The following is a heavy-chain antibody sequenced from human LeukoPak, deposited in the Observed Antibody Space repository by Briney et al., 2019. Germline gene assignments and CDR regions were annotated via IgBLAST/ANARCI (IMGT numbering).Heavy chain of an antibody. Sequence: GASVKVSCKASGYTFTGYYMHWVRQAPGQGLEWMGWISPYNGNTKYAHKLQGRLTMATDTSTSTAYMDLRSLISDDTAVYYCARSPAVDAADTLDYWGQGTLVTVSS. CDR3: ARSPAVDAADTLDY. CDR2: ISPYNGNT. J-gene: IGHJ4*02. V-gene: IGHV1-18*04. D-gene: IGHD2-15*01. CDR1: GYTFTGYY.